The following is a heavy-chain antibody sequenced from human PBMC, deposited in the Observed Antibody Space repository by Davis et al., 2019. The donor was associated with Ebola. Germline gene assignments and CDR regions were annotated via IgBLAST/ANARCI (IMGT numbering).Heavy chain of an antibody. D-gene: IGHD3-10*01. Sequence: GESLKISCAASGFIFSGSSMNWVRRAPGKGLEWVSHISVGTGAIEYADSVKGRFNISRDNSKSTLYLQMNRLRADDTAAYYCARTYYSGTGTYYQPDYWGQGTLVTVSS. V-gene: IGHV3-48*01. CDR3: ARTYYSGTGTYYQPDY. CDR2: ISVGTGAI. CDR1: GFIFSGSS. J-gene: IGHJ4*02.